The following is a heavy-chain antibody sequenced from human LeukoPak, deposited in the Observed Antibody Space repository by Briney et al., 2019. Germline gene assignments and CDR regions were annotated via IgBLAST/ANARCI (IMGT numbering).Heavy chain of an antibody. CDR3: ARGGVGATTYVWFDP. CDR2: INPSGGST. D-gene: IGHD1-26*01. Sequence: ASVKVSCKASGYTFTNCYIHWVRQAPGQGLECMGIINPSGGSTSYAQKFQGRVTMTRDMSTSTVYMGLSSLRSEDTAVYYCARGGVGATTYVWFDPWGQGALVTVSS. J-gene: IGHJ5*02. CDR1: GYTFTNCY. V-gene: IGHV1-46*01.